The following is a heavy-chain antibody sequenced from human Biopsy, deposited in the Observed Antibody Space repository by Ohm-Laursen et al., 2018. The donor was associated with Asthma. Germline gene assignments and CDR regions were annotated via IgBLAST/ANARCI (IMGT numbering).Heavy chain of an antibody. CDR3: ARHDHRWDTYADF. J-gene: IGHJ4*02. Sequence: SETLSLTWAVSGASITSSAYYWGWICQPPGKGLEWIGSMYYGETTYYSPSLKSRVTISVDTSKNQFSLILSSVTAADTAVYYCARHDHRWDTYADFWGQGTLVTVSS. CDR2: MYYGETT. V-gene: IGHV4-39*01. D-gene: IGHD2-2*01. CDR1: GASITSSAYY.